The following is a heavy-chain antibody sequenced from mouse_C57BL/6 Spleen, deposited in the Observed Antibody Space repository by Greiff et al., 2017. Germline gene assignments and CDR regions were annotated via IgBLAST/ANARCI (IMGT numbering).Heavy chain of an antibody. V-gene: IGHV8-12*01. D-gene: IGHD2-1*01. CDR1: GFSLSTSGMG. Sequence: VKLVESGPGILQSSQTLSLTCSFSGFSLSTSGMGVSWIRQPSGKGLEWLAHIYWDDDKRYNPSLKSRLTISKDTSRNQVFLKMTSVDTADTATYYCARSFYGNYDRYAMDYWGKGTSVTVSS. CDR3: ARSFYGNYDRYAMDY. CDR2: IYWDDDK. J-gene: IGHJ4*01.